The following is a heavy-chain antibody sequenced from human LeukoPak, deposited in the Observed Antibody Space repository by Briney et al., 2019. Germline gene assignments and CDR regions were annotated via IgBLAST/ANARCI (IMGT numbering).Heavy chain of an antibody. V-gene: IGHV4-59*01. CDR1: GGSISSYY. Sequence: PSETLSLTCTVSGGSISSYYWSWVRQPPGKGKEWDGYIYYSGSTNYNPSLKSRVTISVDTSKNQFSLKLSSVTAADPAVYYCARLSYYDSSGYYRLIYYFDYWGQGTLVTVSS. CDR3: ARLSYYDSSGYYRLIYYFDY. CDR2: IYYSGST. J-gene: IGHJ4*02. D-gene: IGHD3-22*01.